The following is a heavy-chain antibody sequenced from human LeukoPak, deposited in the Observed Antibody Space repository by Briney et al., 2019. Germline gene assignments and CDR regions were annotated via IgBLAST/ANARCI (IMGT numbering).Heavy chain of an antibody. CDR2: ISTHSTYT. D-gene: IGHD3-10*01. V-gene: IGHV3-11*03. CDR3: ATYYYASGSSD. J-gene: IGHJ4*02. CDR1: GGFISGYY. Sequence: LSLTCTVSGGFISGYYWSWIRQSPGKGLEWVSYISTHSTYTHYADSVRGRFTISRDNAKNSLYLQMNSLRAEDTAVYYCATYYYASGSSDWGQGTLVTVSS.